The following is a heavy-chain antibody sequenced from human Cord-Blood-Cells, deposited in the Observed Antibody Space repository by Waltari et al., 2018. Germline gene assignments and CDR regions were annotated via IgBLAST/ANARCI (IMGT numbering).Heavy chain of an antibody. D-gene: IGHD5-18*01. CDR1: GGTFSSYA. CDR2: IIPIFGTA. CDR3: ASGYSYGYFDY. Sequence: QVQLVQSGAEVTKPGSSVKVSCKACGGTFSSYAITWVRQAPGQGLDWMGGIIPIFGTANYAQKFQGRVTITADESTSTAYMELSSLRSEDTAVYYCASGYSYGYFDYWGQGTLVTVSS. V-gene: IGHV1-69*01. J-gene: IGHJ4*02.